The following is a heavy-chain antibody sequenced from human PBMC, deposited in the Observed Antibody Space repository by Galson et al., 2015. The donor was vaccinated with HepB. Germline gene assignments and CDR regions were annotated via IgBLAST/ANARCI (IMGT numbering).Heavy chain of an antibody. CDR1: GFTFSNAW. D-gene: IGHD3-10*01. V-gene: IGHV3-15*01. CDR2: IKSKTDGGTT. CDR3: TTGAPGDYVSGSHILEPGY. Sequence: SLRLSCAASGFTFSNAWLSWVRQAPGKGLEWVGRIKSKTDGGTTDYAAPVKGRFTISRDDSKNTLYLQMNSLKTEDTAVYYCTTGAPGDYVSGSHILEPGYWGQGTLVTVSS. J-gene: IGHJ4*02.